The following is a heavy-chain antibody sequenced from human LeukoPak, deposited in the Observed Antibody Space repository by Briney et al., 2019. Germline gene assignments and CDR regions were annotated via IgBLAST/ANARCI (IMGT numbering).Heavy chain of an antibody. D-gene: IGHD3-16*01. Sequence: GGSLRLSCAASGFTFSSYWMTWVRQAPGKGLEWVANIKQDGSEKYYVDSVKGRFTISRDNAKNSVYLQVNSLRAEDTAIYYCARFGGRNPFDSWGQGTLVSVSS. CDR2: IKQDGSEK. CDR1: GFTFSSYW. V-gene: IGHV3-7*02. CDR3: ARFGGRNPFDS. J-gene: IGHJ4*02.